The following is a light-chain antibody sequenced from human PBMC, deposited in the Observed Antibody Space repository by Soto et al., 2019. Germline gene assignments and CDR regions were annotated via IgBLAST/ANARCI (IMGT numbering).Light chain of an antibody. CDR3: SSYTGSSTYV. V-gene: IGLV2-14*01. CDR2: DVS. CDR1: SSDVGGYNY. Sequence: QSVLTQPASVSGSPGQSTTISCTGTSSDVGGYNYVSWYQQHPGKAPKLMIYDVSNRPSGISNRFSGSKSGNTASLTISGLQAEDEADYYCSSYTGSSTYVFGTGTKLTVL. J-gene: IGLJ1*01.